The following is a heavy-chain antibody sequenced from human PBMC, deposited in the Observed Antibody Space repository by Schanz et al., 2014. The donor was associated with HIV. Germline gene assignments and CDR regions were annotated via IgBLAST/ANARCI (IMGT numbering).Heavy chain of an antibody. CDR3: ARTYTGDWSTGAD. D-gene: IGHD2-21*02. J-gene: IGHJ4*02. Sequence: QVQLVQSGAEVKKPGASVTVSCNVSGYTFSGYYLHWVRQAPGQGLEWMGGIIPIFDTTNYAQKFQGRVTITADKSTSTVYMDLSSLRSEDTAVYYCARTYTGDWSTGADWGQGTLVTVSS. V-gene: IGHV1-69*06. CDR2: IIPIFDTT. CDR1: GYTFSGYY.